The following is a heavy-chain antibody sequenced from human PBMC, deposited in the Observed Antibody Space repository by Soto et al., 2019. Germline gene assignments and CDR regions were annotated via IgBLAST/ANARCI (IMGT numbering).Heavy chain of an antibody. CDR1: GGTFSSYA. CDR3: AREESIAAAGTAYYYGMDV. V-gene: IGHV1-69*12. D-gene: IGHD6-13*01. CDR2: IIPIFGTA. J-gene: IGHJ6*02. Sequence: QVQLVQSGAEVKKPGSSVKVSCKASGGTFSSYAISWVRHAPGQGLEWMGGIIPIFGTANYAQKFQGRVTITADESTSTAYMELSSLRSEDTAVYYCAREESIAAAGTAYYYGMDVWGQGTTVTVSS.